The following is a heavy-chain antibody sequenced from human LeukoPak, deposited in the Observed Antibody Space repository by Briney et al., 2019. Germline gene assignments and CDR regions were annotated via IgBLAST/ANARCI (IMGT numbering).Heavy chain of an antibody. V-gene: IGHV1-2*02. Sequence: GASVKVSCKASAYTFTAYHMHWVRQAPGQGLEWMGWINPNSGGTNYAQKFQGRVTMTRDTSISTAYMELSRLRSDDTAVYYCAREEVRYFDWLEHFDYWGQGTLVTVSS. CDR1: AYTFTAYH. D-gene: IGHD3-9*01. J-gene: IGHJ4*02. CDR2: INPNSGGT. CDR3: AREEVRYFDWLEHFDY.